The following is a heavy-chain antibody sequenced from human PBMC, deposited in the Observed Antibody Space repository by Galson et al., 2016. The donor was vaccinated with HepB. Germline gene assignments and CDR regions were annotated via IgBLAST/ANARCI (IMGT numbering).Heavy chain of an antibody. D-gene: IGHD6-13*01. CDR1: GYTFTSYY. Sequence: SVKVSCKASGYTFTSYYVHWVRQAPGQGLEWMGIIYPRGGSTTYAQKFQGRVTMTRDTSTSTVYMELSSLRSDDTAVYYCARDPRSYSSSWYEHPTFLDYWGQGTLVTVSA. V-gene: IGHV1-46*01. CDR3: ARDPRSYSSSWYEHPTFLDY. J-gene: IGHJ4*02. CDR2: IYPRGGST.